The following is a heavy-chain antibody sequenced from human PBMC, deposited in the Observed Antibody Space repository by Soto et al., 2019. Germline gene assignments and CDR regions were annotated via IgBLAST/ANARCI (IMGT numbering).Heavy chain of an antibody. Sequence: EVQLVESGGGLVQPGRSLRLSCAASGFTFDGYAMNWVRQAPGKGLEWVSGISWNSSSIGYADSVKGRFTISRDNDKNSLYLQMNSLRAEDTALYYCEKASVDPYYFDYWGHGTLVTVSS. V-gene: IGHV3-9*01. J-gene: IGHJ4*01. CDR2: ISWNSSSI. CDR3: EKASVDPYYFDY. CDR1: GFTFDGYA. D-gene: IGHD2-21*01.